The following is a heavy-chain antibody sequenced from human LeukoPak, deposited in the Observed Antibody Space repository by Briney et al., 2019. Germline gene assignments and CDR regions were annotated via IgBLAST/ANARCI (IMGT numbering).Heavy chain of an antibody. Sequence: SQTLSLTCTVSGGSISSGGYYWGWIRQHPGKGLEWIGYIYYSGSTYYNPSLKSRVTISVDTSKNQFSLKLSSVTAADTAVYYCASSTGDYFDYWGQGTLVTVSS. D-gene: IGHD1-14*01. CDR2: IYYSGST. CDR3: ASSTGDYFDY. J-gene: IGHJ4*02. V-gene: IGHV4-31*03. CDR1: GGSISSGGYY.